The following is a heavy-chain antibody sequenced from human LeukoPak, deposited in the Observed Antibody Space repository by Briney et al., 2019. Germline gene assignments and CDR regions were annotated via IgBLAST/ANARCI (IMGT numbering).Heavy chain of an antibody. CDR3: TTVTLRPVGL. J-gene: IGHJ4*02. CDR2: IKSKSDGGTT. Sequence: TGGSLRLSCAASGFSFSRAWMSWVRQAPGKGLEWVGRIKSKSDGGTTDYAAPVKGRFTISRDDSKNTLFLQVNSLKIEDTAVYYCTTVTLRPVGLWGQGTLVTVSS. D-gene: IGHD3-10*01. CDR1: GFSFSRAW. V-gene: IGHV3-15*05.